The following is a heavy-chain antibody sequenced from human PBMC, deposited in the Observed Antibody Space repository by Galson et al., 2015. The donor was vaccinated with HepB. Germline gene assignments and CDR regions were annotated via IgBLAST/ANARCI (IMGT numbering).Heavy chain of an antibody. V-gene: IGHV1-3*01. CDR1: GYTFTSYA. CDR3: ARDPSSLGPGAVDV. Sequence: SVKVSCRASGYTFTSYAMHWVRQAPGQRLEWMGWINAGNGNTKYSQKFQGRVTITRDTSASTAYMELSSLRSEDTAVYYCARDPSSLGPGAVDVWGQGTMVTVSS. D-gene: IGHD3-10*02. CDR2: INAGNGNT. J-gene: IGHJ3*01.